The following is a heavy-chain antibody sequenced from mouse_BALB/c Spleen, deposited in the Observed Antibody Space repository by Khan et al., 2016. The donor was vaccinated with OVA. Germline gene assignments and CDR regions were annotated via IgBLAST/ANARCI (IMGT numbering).Heavy chain of an antibody. J-gene: IGHJ4*01. CDR1: GYTFTAYD. D-gene: IGHD1-1*01. CDR3: AREGVRGVGLDY. CDR2: IYPGDGSA. Sequence: QVQLQQSGPELVKPGALVKISCKASGYTFTAYDINWVKQRPGQGLEWIGWIYPGDGSAKYSENFKGKATLTADTSSNTAYMQFSSLTSEKSAVYFCAREGVRGVGLDYWGQGTSVSVSS. V-gene: IGHV1S56*01.